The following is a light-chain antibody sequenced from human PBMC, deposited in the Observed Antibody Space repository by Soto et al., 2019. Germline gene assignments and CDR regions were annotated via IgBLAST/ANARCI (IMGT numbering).Light chain of an antibody. V-gene: IGLV2-14*03. CDR3: SSYTAITTTRV. CDR1: SSDVGGYNY. J-gene: IGLJ2*01. CDR2: DVS. Sequence: QSVLTQPASVSGSPGQSITISCTGTSSDVGGYNYVSWYQQHPGKAPQLMIYDVSSRPSGVSHRFSGSKSGTTASLTISGLQAEDEAYYCCSSYTAITTTRVFGGGTKLTVL.